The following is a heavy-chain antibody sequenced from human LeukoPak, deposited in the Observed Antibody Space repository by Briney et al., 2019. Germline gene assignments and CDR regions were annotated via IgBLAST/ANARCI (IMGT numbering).Heavy chain of an antibody. Sequence: SETLSLTCTVYRGSVSSAYWSWIRQPPGKRLEWIGYMYNSEITNYNPSLKSRVTMSLDMSKNQFSLDLTSVSEADTAVYYCATGHSSGWFDYWGQGSLVIVSS. CDR1: RGSVSSAY. J-gene: IGHJ4*02. D-gene: IGHD6-19*01. V-gene: IGHV4-59*02. CDR3: ATGHSSGWFDY. CDR2: MYNSEIT.